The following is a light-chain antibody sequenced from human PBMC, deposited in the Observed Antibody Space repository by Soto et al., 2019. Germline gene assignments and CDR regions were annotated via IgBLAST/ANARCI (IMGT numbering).Light chain of an antibody. J-gene: IGLJ1*01. CDR1: SSDVGSYNL. Sequence: QSVLTQPASVSGSPGQSITISCTGTSSDVGSYNLVSWYQQHPGKAPKLMIYGVNKRPSGVSNRFSGSKSGNTASLTISGLQAEDEADYYCCSYAGISTFYVFGIGTKVTVL. CDR3: CSYAGISTFYV. V-gene: IGLV2-23*02. CDR2: GVN.